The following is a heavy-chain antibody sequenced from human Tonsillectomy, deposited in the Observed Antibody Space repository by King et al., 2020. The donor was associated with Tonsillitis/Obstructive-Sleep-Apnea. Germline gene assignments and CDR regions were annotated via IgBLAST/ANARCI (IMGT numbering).Heavy chain of an antibody. CDR3: ARALRVGWPNARAFDS. J-gene: IGHJ4*02. CDR1: GFTFSNYA. V-gene: IGHV3-33*01. Sequence: VQLVESGGGVVQPGRSLRLSCAASGFTFSNYAMHWVRQAPGKGLEWVAVIWYDGTNKYHADSVKGRFTISRDNSKNTLYLQMNSLRAEDTAVYYCARALRVGWPNARAFDSWGQGTPVTVSS. CDR2: IWYDGTNK. D-gene: IGHD3-10*01.